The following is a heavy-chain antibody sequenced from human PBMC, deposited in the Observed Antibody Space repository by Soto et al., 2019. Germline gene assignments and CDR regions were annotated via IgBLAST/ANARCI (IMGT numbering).Heavy chain of an antibody. CDR3: ASDMSTP. V-gene: IGHV1-8*01. Sequence: QVQLVQSGAEVKKPGASVKVSCKASGYTFTSHDINWMRQATGQGLEWMGWMNPNSGHTNYAQTFQGRVTMTRDTSIRPAYMELTNLRSEDTATYYCASDMSTPWGQGTLVTVAS. D-gene: IGHD3-16*01. CDR1: GYTFTSHD. J-gene: IGHJ5*02. CDR2: MNPNSGHT.